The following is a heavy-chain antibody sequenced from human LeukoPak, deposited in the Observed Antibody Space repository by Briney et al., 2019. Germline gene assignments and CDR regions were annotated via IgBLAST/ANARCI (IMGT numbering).Heavy chain of an antibody. V-gene: IGHV3-23*01. CDR3: AKEEWGFGEFPLFMDV. CDR2: ISGSGGST. Sequence: GGSLRLSCAASGFTFSSYAMSWVRQAPGKGLEWVSDISGSGGSTYYADSVKGRFTISRDKSKNTLYLQMNSLRAEDTAVYYCAKEEWGFGEFPLFMDVWGKGTTVTISS. J-gene: IGHJ6*03. CDR1: GFTFSSYA. D-gene: IGHD3-10*01.